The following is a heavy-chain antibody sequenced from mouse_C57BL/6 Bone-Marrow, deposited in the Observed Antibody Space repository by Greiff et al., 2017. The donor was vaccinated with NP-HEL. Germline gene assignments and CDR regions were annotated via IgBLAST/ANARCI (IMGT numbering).Heavy chain of an antibody. V-gene: IGHV1-81*01. J-gene: IGHJ3*01. D-gene: IGHD1-1*01. CDR3: ERSPYYYGSSTWFAY. CDR1: GYTFTSYG. CDR2: IYPRSGNT. Sequence: QVQLKQSGAELARPGASVKLSCKASGYTFTSYGISWVKQRTGQGLEWIGEIYPRSGNTYYNEKFKGKATLTADKSSSTAYMELRSLTSEDSAVYFCERSPYYYGSSTWFAYWGQGTLVTVSA.